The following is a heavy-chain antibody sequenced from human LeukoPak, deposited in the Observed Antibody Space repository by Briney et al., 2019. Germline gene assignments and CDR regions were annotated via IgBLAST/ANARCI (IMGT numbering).Heavy chain of an antibody. V-gene: IGHV2-70*11. CDR3: ARIRVAGNVDY. J-gene: IGHJ4*02. CDR2: IDWDDDK. D-gene: IGHD6-19*01. Sequence: ESGPTLLHPTPTLTLTFTFSGFSLSTSGMCVSWIRQPPGKALEWLTRIDWDDDKYYSTSLKTRLTISKDTSKNQVVLTMTNMDPVDTATYYCARIRVAGNVDYWGQGTLVTVSS. CDR1: GFSLSTSGMC.